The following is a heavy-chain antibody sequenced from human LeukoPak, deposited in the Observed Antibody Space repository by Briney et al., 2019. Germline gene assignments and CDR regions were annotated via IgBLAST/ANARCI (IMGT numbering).Heavy chain of an antibody. V-gene: IGHV3-7*01. CDR3: ARDGRSSYYDYVWGSYRLQY. CDR1: GFTFSSYW. D-gene: IGHD3-16*02. CDR2: IKQDGSEK. Sequence: PGGSLRLSCAASGFTFSSYWMSWVRQAPGKGLEWVANIKQDGSEKYYVDSVKGRFTISRDNAKNSLYLQMNSLRAEGTAVYYCARDGRSSYYDYVWGSYRLQYWGQGTLVTVSS. J-gene: IGHJ4*02.